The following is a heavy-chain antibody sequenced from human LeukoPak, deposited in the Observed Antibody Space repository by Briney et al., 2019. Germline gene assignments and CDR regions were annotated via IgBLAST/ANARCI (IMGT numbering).Heavy chain of an antibody. Sequence: GRTLRLSCAASGFTFSDYSMSWIRQAPGKGLEWVSYISSSSTYTKYADSVKGRFTIFRDNAKNSLFLQMNSLRAEDTAVYYCARAGGGSASYFAYWGQGALVTVSS. CDR2: ISSSSTYT. J-gene: IGHJ4*02. CDR3: ARAGGGSASYFAY. D-gene: IGHD6-19*01. V-gene: IGHV3-11*05. CDR1: GFTFSDYS.